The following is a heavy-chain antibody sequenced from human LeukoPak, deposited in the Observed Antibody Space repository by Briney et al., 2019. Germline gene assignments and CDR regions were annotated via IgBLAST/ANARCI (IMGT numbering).Heavy chain of an antibody. CDR3: ARGLYGDPPLDAFDI. Sequence: GGSLRLSCAASGFTFSSYWMHWVRQAPGKGLEWVSYISSSSSTIYYADSVKGRFTISRDNAKNSLYLQMNSLRDEDTAVYYCARGLYGDPPLDAFDIWGQGTMVTVSS. J-gene: IGHJ3*02. V-gene: IGHV3-48*02. CDR2: ISSSSSTI. CDR1: GFTFSSYW. D-gene: IGHD4-17*01.